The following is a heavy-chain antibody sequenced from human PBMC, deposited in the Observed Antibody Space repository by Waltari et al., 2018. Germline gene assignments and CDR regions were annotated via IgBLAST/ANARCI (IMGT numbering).Heavy chain of an antibody. V-gene: IGHV3-53*01. CDR1: GLVVSRSF. CDR2: LYSGGDT. CDR3: ASGTATVSFEF. D-gene: IGHD1-1*01. J-gene: IGHJ4*02. Sequence: EVQLVESGGDLIQPGGSLRLSCAASGLVVSRSFVAWVRQAPGKGLEWVCILYSGGDTHFADAVKGRFTISRDDSRNTVYLQMNSLRAEDAALYYCASGTATVSFEFWGQGTQVTVSS.